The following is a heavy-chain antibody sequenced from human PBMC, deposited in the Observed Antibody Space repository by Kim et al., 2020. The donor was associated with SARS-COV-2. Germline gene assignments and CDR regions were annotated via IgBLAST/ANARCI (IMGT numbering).Heavy chain of an antibody. CDR2: NHSGST. D-gene: IGHD3-16*01. Sequence: NHSGSTNYNPSLKSRVTISVDTSKNQFSLKLSSVTAADTAVYYCARLGLHWGQGTLVTVSS. V-gene: IGHV4-34*01. CDR3: ARLGLH. J-gene: IGHJ4*02.